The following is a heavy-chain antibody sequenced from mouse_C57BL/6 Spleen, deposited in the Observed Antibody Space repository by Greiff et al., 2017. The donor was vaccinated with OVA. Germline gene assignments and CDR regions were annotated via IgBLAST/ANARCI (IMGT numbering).Heavy chain of an antibody. Sequence: DVMLVESGGGLVKPGGSLKLSCAASGFTFSSYTMSWVRQTPEKRLEWVATISGGGGNTYYPDSVKGRFTISRDNAKNTLYLQMSSLRSEDTALYYCARPTYEGLTKPSWFAYWGQGTLVTVSA. CDR3: ARPTYEGLTKPSWFAY. J-gene: IGHJ3*01. CDR1: GFTFSSYT. CDR2: ISGGGGNT. D-gene: IGHD5-5*01. V-gene: IGHV5-9*01.